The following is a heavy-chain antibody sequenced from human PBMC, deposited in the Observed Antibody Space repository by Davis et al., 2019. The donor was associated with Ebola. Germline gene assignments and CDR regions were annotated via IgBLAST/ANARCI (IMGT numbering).Heavy chain of an antibody. Sequence: ASVKVSCKASGYTFTSYDINWVRQATGQGLEWMGWMNPNSGNTGYAQKFQGRVTMTRNTSISTAYMELSSLRSEDTAVYYCTVFGGVPYYYYGMDVWGQGTTVTVSS. CDR3: TVFGGVPYYYYGMDV. CDR1: GYTFTSYD. CDR2: MNPNSGNT. V-gene: IGHV1-8*01. D-gene: IGHD3-16*01. J-gene: IGHJ6*02.